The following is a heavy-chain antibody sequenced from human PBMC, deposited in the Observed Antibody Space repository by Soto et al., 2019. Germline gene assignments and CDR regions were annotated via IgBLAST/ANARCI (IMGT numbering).Heavy chain of an antibody. V-gene: IGHV4-34*01. D-gene: IGHD3-10*01. Sequence: PSETLSLTCAVYGGSFSGYYWSWIRQPPGKGLEWIGEINHSGSTNYNPSLKSRVTISVDTSKNQFSLKLSSVTAADTAVYYCARGRAYYYGSGSSPKTNWFDPWGQGTLVTVSS. J-gene: IGHJ5*02. CDR3: ARGRAYYYGSGSSPKTNWFDP. CDR2: INHSGST. CDR1: GGSFSGYY.